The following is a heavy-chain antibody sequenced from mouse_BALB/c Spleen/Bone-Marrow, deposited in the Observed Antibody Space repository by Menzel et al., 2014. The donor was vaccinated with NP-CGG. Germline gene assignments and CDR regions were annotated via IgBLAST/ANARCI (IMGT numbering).Heavy chain of an antibody. CDR1: GYTFTNYW. CDR3: TRRDRYDYYGVDY. V-gene: IGHV1-69*02. Sequence: QVQLQQSGAELVRPGASVKVSCKASGYTFTNYWINWVRQRPGQGLEWIGNIYPPDSYSNYNQKFKDKATLTVDKSSSTAYMQLSGPTSEDSAVYYCTRRDRYDYYGVDYWGQGTSVTVSS. CDR2: IYPPDSYS. J-gene: IGHJ4*01. D-gene: IGHD2-14*01.